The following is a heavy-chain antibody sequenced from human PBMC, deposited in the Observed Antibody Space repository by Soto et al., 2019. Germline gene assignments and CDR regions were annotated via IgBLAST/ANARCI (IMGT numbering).Heavy chain of an antibody. V-gene: IGHV3-7*01. CDR1: GFTFRNYW. Sequence: GGSLRLSCAAFGFTFRNYWMGWVRQAPGKGLEWVANIKEDGSEKKYVDSVKGRFMISRDNGKNSLYLQMSSLSAEDTAVYYCARDRYSSSGLDYWGQGTLVTVSS. CDR3: ARDRYSSSGLDY. D-gene: IGHD6-13*01. J-gene: IGHJ4*02. CDR2: IKEDGSEK.